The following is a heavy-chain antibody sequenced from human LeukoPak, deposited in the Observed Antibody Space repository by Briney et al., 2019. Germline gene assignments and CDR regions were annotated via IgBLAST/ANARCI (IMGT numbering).Heavy chain of an antibody. D-gene: IGHD3-3*01. CDR3: ARGYDFWSGYYRYRYFDL. CDR2: INHSGST. CDR1: GGSFSGYY. V-gene: IGHV4-34*01. J-gene: IGHJ2*01. Sequence: SETLSHTCAVYGGSFSGYYWSWIRQPPGKGLEWIGEINHSGSTNYNPSLKSRVTISVDTSKNQFSLKLSSVTAADTAVYYCARGYDFWSGYYRYRYFDLWGRGTLVTVSS.